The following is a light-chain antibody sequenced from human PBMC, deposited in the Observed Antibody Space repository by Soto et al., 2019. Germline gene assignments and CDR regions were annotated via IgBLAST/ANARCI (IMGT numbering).Light chain of an antibody. V-gene: IGKV3-20*01. Sequence: EIVLTQSPGTLSLSPGERGTLSCRASQRVSAGSLAWYQQKPGQPPRLLIYGTSSRVTGIPDRFSGSGSGTDFTLNINRLEPEDFAMYYCQHYGSSPGLTCGGGTKVEIK. CDR3: QHYGSSPGLT. J-gene: IGKJ4*01. CDR2: GTS. CDR1: QRVSAGS.